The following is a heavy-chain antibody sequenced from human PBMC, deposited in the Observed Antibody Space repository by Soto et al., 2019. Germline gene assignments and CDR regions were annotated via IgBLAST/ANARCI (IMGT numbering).Heavy chain of an antibody. CDR3: ARDLSYIPQPPGDYYYGMDV. CDR2: ISAYNGNT. V-gene: IGHV1-18*01. J-gene: IGHJ6*02. CDR1: GYSFTTYG. Sequence: ASVKVSCKTSGYSFTTYGISWVRQAPGQGLEWMGWISAYNGNTNYAQKLQGRVTMTTDTSTSTAYMELSRLRSDDTAVYYCARDLSYIPQPPGDYYYGMDVWGQGTTVTVPS. D-gene: IGHD1-1*01.